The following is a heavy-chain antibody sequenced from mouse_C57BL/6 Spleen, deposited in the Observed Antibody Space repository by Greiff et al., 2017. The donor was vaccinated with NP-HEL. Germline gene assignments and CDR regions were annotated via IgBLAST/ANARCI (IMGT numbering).Heavy chain of an antibody. V-gene: IGHV1-26*01. CDR2: INPNNGGT. D-gene: IGHD1-1*01. Sequence: EVQLQQSGPELVKPGASVKISCKASGYTFTDYYMNWVKQSHGKSLEWIGDINPNNGGTSYNQTFKGKATLTVYKSSSTADMELRSLTSEDSAVYYCARARYYGRWYFDVWGTGTTVTVSS. CDR1: GYTFTDYY. CDR3: ARARYYGRWYFDV. J-gene: IGHJ1*03.